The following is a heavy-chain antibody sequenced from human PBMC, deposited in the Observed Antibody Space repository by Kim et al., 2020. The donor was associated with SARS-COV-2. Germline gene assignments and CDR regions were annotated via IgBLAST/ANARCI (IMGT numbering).Heavy chain of an antibody. CDR1: GYTFTSHG. Sequence: ASVKVSCKATGYTFTSHGMHWVRQAPGQRREWMGWINAGDGNTIYFQKSQDRVLITRDTSANTVYMELSSLRSEDTAVYYCVRDLSGSHLGGNFDSWGQGTLVTVSS. V-gene: IGHV1-3*01. CDR2: INAGDGNT. CDR3: VRDLSGSHLGGNFDS. D-gene: IGHD2-15*01. J-gene: IGHJ4*02.